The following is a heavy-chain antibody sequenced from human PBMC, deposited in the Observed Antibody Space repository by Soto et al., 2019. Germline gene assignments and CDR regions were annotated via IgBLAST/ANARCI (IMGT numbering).Heavy chain of an antibody. J-gene: IGHJ4*02. CDR2: ISGSGGST. V-gene: IGHV3-23*01. Sequence: GGSLRLSCAASGFTFSSYAMSWVRQAPGKGLEWVSAISGSGGSTYYADSVKGRFTISRDKSKNTLYLQMNSLRAEDTAVYYCAKDWARWLQSFDYWGQGTLVTVSS. D-gene: IGHD5-12*01. CDR3: AKDWARWLQSFDY. CDR1: GFTFSSYA.